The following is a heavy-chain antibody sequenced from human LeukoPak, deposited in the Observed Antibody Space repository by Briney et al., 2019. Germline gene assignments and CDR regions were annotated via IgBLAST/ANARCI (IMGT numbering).Heavy chain of an antibody. Sequence: GGSLRLSCAASGFTFSSHWMSWVRQAPGKGLEWVANIKEDGSEKYYVDSVKGRFTISRDNAKTSLYLQMNSLRAEDTAVYYCARDLSGVTGYTYGRGIDYWGQGTLVTVSS. J-gene: IGHJ4*02. CDR1: GFTFSSHW. CDR3: ARDLSGVTGYTYGRGIDY. CDR2: IKEDGSEK. V-gene: IGHV3-7*01. D-gene: IGHD5-18*01.